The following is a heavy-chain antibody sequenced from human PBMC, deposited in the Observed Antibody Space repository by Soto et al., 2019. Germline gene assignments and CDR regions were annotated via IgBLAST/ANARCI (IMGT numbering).Heavy chain of an antibody. Sequence: QVQLVESGGGVVQPGRSLRLSCAASGFTFSHYGMQWVRQAPGKGLEWVAVISYDGSDQYYADSVKGRFTISRDNSKNTLFLQMNSLRAEDTAVYFCAKEEMATIDYWGQGSLVTVSS. CDR1: GFTFSHYG. J-gene: IGHJ4*02. D-gene: IGHD5-12*01. V-gene: IGHV3-30*18. CDR2: ISYDGSDQ. CDR3: AKEEMATIDY.